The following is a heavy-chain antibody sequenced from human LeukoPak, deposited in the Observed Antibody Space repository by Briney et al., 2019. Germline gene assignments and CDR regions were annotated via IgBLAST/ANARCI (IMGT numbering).Heavy chain of an antibody. CDR1: GGSINTYY. V-gene: IGHV4-59*01. J-gene: IGHJ4*02. CDR3: AREGYDSNIYYKADY. D-gene: IGHD3-22*01. CDR2: ISYSGST. Sequence: SETLSLTCTVSGGSINTYYRSWIRQPPGKGLEWIGYISYSGSTSYNPSLKSRVTITVGTSKNQFSLKLSSVTAADTAVYYCAREGYDSNIYYKADYWGQGTLVTVSS.